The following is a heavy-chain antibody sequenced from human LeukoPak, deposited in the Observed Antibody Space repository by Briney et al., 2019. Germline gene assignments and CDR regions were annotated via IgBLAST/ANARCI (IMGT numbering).Heavy chain of an antibody. CDR2: ISNSGGAI. D-gene: IGHD1-26*01. CDR1: GFTFSDYY. V-gene: IGHV3-11*04. J-gene: IGHJ4*02. Sequence: GGSLRLSCAASGFTFSDYYMSWIRQAPGKGLEWVSYISNSGGAIYYADSVKGRFTISRDNAMNSLFLQMNSLRAEDTAVYYCARVRGSYSSDSWGQGTLVTVSP. CDR3: ARVRGSYSSDS.